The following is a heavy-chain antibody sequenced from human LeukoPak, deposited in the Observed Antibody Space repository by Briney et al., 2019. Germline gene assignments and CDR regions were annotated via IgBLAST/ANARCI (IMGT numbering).Heavy chain of an antibody. Sequence: PGGSLRLSCAASGFTFSTFAMIWVRQPPGKGLEWVSSIFPSGGEIHYADSVRGRFTISRDNSKSTLSLQMNSLRAEDTAISYCATYRQVLLPFESWGQGTLVTVSS. CDR1: GFTFSTFA. D-gene: IGHD2-8*02. CDR3: ATYRQVLLPFES. J-gene: IGHJ4*02. V-gene: IGHV3-23*01. CDR2: IFPSGGEI.